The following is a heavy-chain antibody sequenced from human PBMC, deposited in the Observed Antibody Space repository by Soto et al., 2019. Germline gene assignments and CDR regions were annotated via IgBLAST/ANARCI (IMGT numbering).Heavy chain of an antibody. CDR1: RFTFSSYA. CDR2: ITGSGDST. Sequence: PGGSLRLSCAASRFTFSSYAMAWVRQAPGKGLEWVSSITGSGDSTYYADSVKGRFTISRDNSKNTLYLQMNSLRAEDTAVYYCAKDGGARGPVDYWGQGTLVTVSS. D-gene: IGHD3-16*01. J-gene: IGHJ4*02. V-gene: IGHV3-23*01. CDR3: AKDGGARGPVDY.